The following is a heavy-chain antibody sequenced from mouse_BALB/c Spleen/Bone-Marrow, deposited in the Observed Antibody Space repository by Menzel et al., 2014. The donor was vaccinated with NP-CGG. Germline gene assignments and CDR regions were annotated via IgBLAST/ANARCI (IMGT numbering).Heavy chain of an antibody. J-gene: IGHJ2*01. V-gene: IGHV1S81*02. Sequence: VQLQQSGAELVKPGASVKLSCKASGYTFTSYWMHWVKQRPGQGLEWIGGINPSNGRTNYNEKFKSKATLTVDKSSSTAYMQLSSLTSEDSAVYYCAGGRGYFDYWGQGTTLTVSS. CDR3: AGGRGYFDY. CDR2: INPSNGRT. D-gene: IGHD3-3*01. CDR1: GYTFTSYW.